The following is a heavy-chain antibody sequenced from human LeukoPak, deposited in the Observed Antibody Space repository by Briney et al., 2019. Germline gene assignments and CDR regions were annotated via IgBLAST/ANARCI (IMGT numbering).Heavy chain of an antibody. CDR1: GFTFSSYA. CDR2: ISGSGGST. Sequence: GGSLRLSCAASGFTFSSYAMSWVRQAPGKGLEWVSAISGSGGSTYYADSVKGRFTISRDNSENTLYLQMNSLRAEDTAVYYCAKDTVRGRAGGYWGQGTLVTVSS. CDR3: AKDTVRGRAGGY. V-gene: IGHV3-23*01. J-gene: IGHJ4*02. D-gene: IGHD3-10*02.